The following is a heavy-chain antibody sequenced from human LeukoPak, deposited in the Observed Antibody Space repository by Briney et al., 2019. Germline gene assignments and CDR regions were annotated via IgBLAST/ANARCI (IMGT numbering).Heavy chain of an antibody. Sequence: GGSVTLSCAVSGFTLSSYAMMWLRQAPGKGGEGVSAISDSANTYHPDSVKGRFTISNDSSENTLFLQKNKLSPDDAAVYYCAKAPVTTCRGADCCPSYCWGQGTLVTVSS. CDR1: GFTLSSYA. V-gene: IGHV3-23*01. J-gene: IGHJ4*02. CDR2: ISDSANT. CDR3: AKAPVTTCRGADCCPSYC. D-gene: IGHD2-15*01.